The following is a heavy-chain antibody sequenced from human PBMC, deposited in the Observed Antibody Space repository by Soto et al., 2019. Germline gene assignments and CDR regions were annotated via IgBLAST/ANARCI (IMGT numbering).Heavy chain of an antibody. Sequence: GGALRLSCAASGFSFSSYGMNWVRQAPGKGLEWISYISTTSDTIYFADSVKGRFAISRDNAKNSLYLQMNSLSDEDTAVDYCARERRSYYFDYWGQGTLVTVSS. CDR2: ISTTSDTI. V-gene: IGHV3-48*02. CDR3: ARERRSYYFDY. J-gene: IGHJ4*02. CDR1: GFSFSSYG.